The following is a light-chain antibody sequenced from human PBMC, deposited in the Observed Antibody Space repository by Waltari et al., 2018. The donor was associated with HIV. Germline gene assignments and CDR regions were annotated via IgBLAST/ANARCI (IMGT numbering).Light chain of an antibody. CDR1: QGISSY. J-gene: IGKJ1*01. V-gene: IGKV1-9*01. Sequence: DTQLTQSPSFLSASVGDRVTITCRASQGISSYLAWYQHKPGKAPKLLIYTASTLQSGVPSRFSGSGSGTEFTLTISSLQPEDFATYYCQQLNSYPRTFGQGTKVEIK. CDR2: TAS. CDR3: QQLNSYPRT.